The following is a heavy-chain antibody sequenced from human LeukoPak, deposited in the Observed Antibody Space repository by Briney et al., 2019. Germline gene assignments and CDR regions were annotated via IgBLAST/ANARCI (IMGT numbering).Heavy chain of an antibody. CDR3: VKGAYDYIEIAYFDY. J-gene: IGHJ4*02. D-gene: IGHD5-12*01. CDR1: GFTLNKYA. Sequence: PGGSLRLSCAASGFTLNKYAMNWVRQAPGKGLEWVSVLIGSSGRTDYADSVKCRCTISRDTSKNTLYLEMNSLRAEDTAIYYCVKGAYDYIEIAYFDYWGQGTRVTVSS. CDR2: LIGSSGRT. V-gene: IGHV3-23*01.